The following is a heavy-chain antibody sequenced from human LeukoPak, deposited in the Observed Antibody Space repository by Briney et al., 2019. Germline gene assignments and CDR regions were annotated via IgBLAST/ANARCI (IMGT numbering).Heavy chain of an antibody. CDR1: GFTFDDYA. Sequence: SGGSLRLSCAASGFTFDDYAMHWVRQAPGKGLEWVSGISWNSGSIGYADSVKGRFTISRDNAKNSLYLQMNSLRAEDTALYYCAKDLLRYFDWLGLSEGAFDIWGQETMVTVSS. J-gene: IGHJ3*02. CDR3: AKDLLRYFDWLGLSEGAFDI. V-gene: IGHV3-9*01. D-gene: IGHD3-9*01. CDR2: ISWNSGSI.